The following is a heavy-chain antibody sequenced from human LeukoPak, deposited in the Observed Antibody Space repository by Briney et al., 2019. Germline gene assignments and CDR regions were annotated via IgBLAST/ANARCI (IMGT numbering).Heavy chain of an antibody. V-gene: IGHV1-58*01. J-gene: IGHJ3*02. CDR1: GFTFTSSA. Sequence: ASVKVSCKASGFTFTSSAVQWVRQARGQRLEWIGWIVVGSGDTNYAQKFQERVTITRDMSTSTAYMELSSLRSEDTAVYYCAATSWSGYFDAFDIWGQGTMVTVSS. CDR3: AATSWSGYFDAFDI. CDR2: IVVGSGDT. D-gene: IGHD3-3*01.